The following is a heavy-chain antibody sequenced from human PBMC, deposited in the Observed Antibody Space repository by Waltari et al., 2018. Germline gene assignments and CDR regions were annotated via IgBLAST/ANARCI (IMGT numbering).Heavy chain of an antibody. CDR3: ARPYVYGVEWLPID. CDR2: IYYSGST. V-gene: IGHV4-39*01. CDR1: GGSISSSSYY. D-gene: IGHD3-3*01. J-gene: IGHJ4*02. Sequence: QLQLQESGPGLVKPSETLSLTCTVSGGSISSSSYYWGWIRQPPGKGLEWIGSIYYSGSTYYNPSLKSRVTISVDTSKNQFSLKLSSVTAADTAVYYCARPYVYGVEWLPIDWGQGTLVTVSS.